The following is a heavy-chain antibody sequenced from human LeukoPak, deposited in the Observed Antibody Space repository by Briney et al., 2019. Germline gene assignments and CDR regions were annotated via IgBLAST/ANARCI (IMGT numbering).Heavy chain of an antibody. CDR3: ARVLITMVRGAPLVGY. V-gene: IGHV1-2*02. J-gene: IGHJ4*02. CDR2: INPNSGGT. D-gene: IGHD3-10*01. CDR1: GYTFTGYY. Sequence: PSVKLSCKASGYTFTGYYMHWVRQAPGQGLEWMGWINPNSGGTNYAQKFQGRVTMTRDTSISTAYMELSRLRSDDTAVYYCARVLITMVRGAPLVGYWGQGTLVTVSS.